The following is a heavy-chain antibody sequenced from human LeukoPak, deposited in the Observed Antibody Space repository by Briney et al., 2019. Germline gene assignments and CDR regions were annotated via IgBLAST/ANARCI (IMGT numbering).Heavy chain of an antibody. V-gene: IGHV4-4*02. CDR2: IYHSGST. Sequence: SETLSLTCAVSGGSISSSNWWSWVRQPPGKGLEWIGEIYHSGSTNYNPSLKSRVTISVDTSKNQFSLKLTSVTAADTAIYYCATQILLCHYYWGQGTLVTVSS. CDR1: GGSISSSNW. D-gene: IGHD3-10*01. J-gene: IGHJ4*02. CDR3: ATQILLCHYY.